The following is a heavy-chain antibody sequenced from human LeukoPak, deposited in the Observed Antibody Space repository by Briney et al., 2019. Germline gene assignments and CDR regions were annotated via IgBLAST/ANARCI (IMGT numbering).Heavy chain of an antibody. D-gene: IGHD3-22*01. V-gene: IGHV3-23*01. CDR3: AKYYYDSSGYYYDPIYFDY. Sequence: SEGSLRLSCAASGFTFSSYAMRWVRQATGKGLEWVSAISGSGGSTYYADSVKGRFTISRDNSKNTLYLQMNSLRAEDTAVYYCAKYYYDSSGYYYDPIYFDYWGQGTLVTVSS. J-gene: IGHJ4*02. CDR2: ISGSGGST. CDR1: GFTFSSYA.